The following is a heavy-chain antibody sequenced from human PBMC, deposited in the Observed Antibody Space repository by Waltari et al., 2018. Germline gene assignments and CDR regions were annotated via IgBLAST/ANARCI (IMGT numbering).Heavy chain of an antibody. D-gene: IGHD6-19*01. CDR1: GFSLSTNGVG. V-gene: IGHV2-5*02. J-gene: IGHJ4*02. Sequence: QITLKESGPTRVKPTQTVTLTCTFSGFSLSTNGVGVGWIRQPPGTALGWLVFIYWDDDKRYSPSLKSRLTITKDTSKNQVVLTMTNMDPMDTATYYCAHRRVDGGYRSGWDGGELDYWGQGTLVTVSS. CDR2: IYWDDDK. CDR3: AHRRVDGGYRSGWDGGELDY.